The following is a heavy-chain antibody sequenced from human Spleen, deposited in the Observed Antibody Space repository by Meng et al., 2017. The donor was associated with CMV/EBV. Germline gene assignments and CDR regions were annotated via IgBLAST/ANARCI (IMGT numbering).Heavy chain of an antibody. CDR1: GDTLSSYE. V-gene: IGHV1-8*01. Sequence: SGDTLSSYEINWVQHATGQGLEWMGWMNTDSGNTGYTQKFQGRITMTRNTSISTAYMKLSSLRYEDTAVYYCAREVTNTSGWYGFDYWGQGTLVTVSS. J-gene: IGHJ4*02. D-gene: IGHD6-19*01. CDR3: AREVTNTSGWYGFDY. CDR2: MNTDSGNT.